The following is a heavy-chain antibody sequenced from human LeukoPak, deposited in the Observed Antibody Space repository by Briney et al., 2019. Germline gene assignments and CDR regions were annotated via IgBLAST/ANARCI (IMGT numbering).Heavy chain of an antibody. V-gene: IGHV3-9*01. D-gene: IGHD1-26*01. Sequence: PGGSLRLSCAASGFTFDDYAMHWVRQAPGKGLEWVSGISWNSGSIGYADSVKGRFTISRDNAKNSLYLQMNSLRAEDTALYYCAKDLGWEPEGSDAFDIWGQGTMVTVSS. CDR3: AKDLGWEPEGSDAFDI. CDR1: GFTFDDYA. CDR2: ISWNSGSI. J-gene: IGHJ3*02.